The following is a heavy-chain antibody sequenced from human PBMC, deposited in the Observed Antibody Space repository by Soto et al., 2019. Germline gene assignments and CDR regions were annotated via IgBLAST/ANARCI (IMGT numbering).Heavy chain of an antibody. Sequence: QVQLVESGGGVVRPGRSLRLSCAASGFTFSSYGMHWVRQAPGKGLEWVAVISYDGSNKYYADSVKGRFTISRDNSKNTLYLQMNSLRAEDTAVYYCAKSDSGGSCPDYWGQGTLVTVSS. CDR3: AKSDSGGSCPDY. J-gene: IGHJ4*02. D-gene: IGHD2-15*01. V-gene: IGHV3-30*18. CDR1: GFTFSSYG. CDR2: ISYDGSNK.